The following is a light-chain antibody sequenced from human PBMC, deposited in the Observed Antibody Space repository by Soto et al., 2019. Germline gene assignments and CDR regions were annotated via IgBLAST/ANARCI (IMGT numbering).Light chain of an antibody. CDR1: SSDVGGYNY. J-gene: IGLJ1*01. CDR3: SSFAGAFFV. CDR2: EVN. Sequence: QSALTQPPSASGSPGQSVTISCTGTSSDVGGYNYVSWYQQHPGKVPKVLISEVNKRPSGVPDRFSGSKSGNTASLTVSGLQAADDADYYCSSFAGAFFVFGTGTKVTVL. V-gene: IGLV2-8*01.